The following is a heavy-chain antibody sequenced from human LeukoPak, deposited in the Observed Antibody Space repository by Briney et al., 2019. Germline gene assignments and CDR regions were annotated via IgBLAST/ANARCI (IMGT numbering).Heavy chain of an antibody. J-gene: IGHJ4*02. CDR1: GYTFTSYG. V-gene: IGHV1-18*01. D-gene: IGHD6-19*01. Sequence: SVKVSCKASGYTFTSYGISWVRQAPGQGLEWMGWISAYNGNTNYAQKLQGRVTMTTDTYTSTAYMELRSLRSDDTAVYYCARSSSGWYTGDGLGYWGQGTLVTVSS. CDR2: ISAYNGNT. CDR3: ARSSSGWYTGDGLGY.